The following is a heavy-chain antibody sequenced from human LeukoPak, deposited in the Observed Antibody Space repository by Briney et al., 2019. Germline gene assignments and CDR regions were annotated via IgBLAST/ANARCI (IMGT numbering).Heavy chain of an antibody. CDR1: GYTFTRYY. CDR2: INPNSGGT. CDR3: ARPLVLRYFDWSVSPDAFDI. D-gene: IGHD3-9*01. J-gene: IGHJ3*02. Sequence: ASVKVSCKASGYTFTRYYMHWVRQAPGQGLAWMGWINPNSGGTNYAQKFQGRVTMTRDTSISTAYMELSRLRSDDTAVYYCARPLVLRYFDWSVSPDAFDIWGQGTMVTVSS. V-gene: IGHV1-2*02.